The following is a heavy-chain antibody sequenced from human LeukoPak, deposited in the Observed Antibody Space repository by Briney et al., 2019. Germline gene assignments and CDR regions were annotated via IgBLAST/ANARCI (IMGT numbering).Heavy chain of an antibody. CDR1: GFTFSSYA. D-gene: IGHD6-19*01. J-gene: IGHJ6*02. V-gene: IGHV3-23*01. CDR2: ISGSGGST. CDR3: AKDGIAVAGEYYYYYGMDV. Sequence: GGSLRLSCAVTGFTFSSYAMSWVRQAPGKGLEWVSAISGSGGSTYYADSVKGRFTISRDNSKNTLYLQMNSLRAEDTAVYYCAKDGIAVAGEYYYYYGMDVWGQGTTVTVSS.